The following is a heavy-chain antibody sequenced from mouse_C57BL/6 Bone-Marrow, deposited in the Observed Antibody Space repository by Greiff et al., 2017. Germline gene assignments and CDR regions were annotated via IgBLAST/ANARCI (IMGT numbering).Heavy chain of an antibody. V-gene: IGHV5-9-1*02. CDR2: ISSGGDYI. J-gene: IGHJ3*01. CDR1: GFTFSSYA. D-gene: IGHD1-1*01. CDR3: TRVHYGSSYWFAY. Sequence: EVKLMESGEGLVKPGGSLKLSCAASGFTFSSYAMSWVRQTPEKRLEWVAYISSGGDYIYYADTVKGRFTISRDNARNTLYLQMGSLKSEDTAMYYCTRVHYGSSYWFAYWGQGTLVTVSA.